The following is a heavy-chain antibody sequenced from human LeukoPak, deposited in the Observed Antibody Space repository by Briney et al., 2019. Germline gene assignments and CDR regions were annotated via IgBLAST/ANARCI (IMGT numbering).Heavy chain of an antibody. D-gene: IGHD2-2*01. J-gene: IGHJ1*01. CDR2: ISGSGDST. CDR1: GFTFSSYA. V-gene: IGHV3-23*01. Sequence: GGSLRLSCAASGFTFSSYAMSWVRQAPGKGLEWVSGISGSGDSTYYADSVKGRFTISRDNAKNSLFLQMNSLRAEDTAVYYCARDEEEGYCSSTNCYPQYFQHWGRGTLVTVSS. CDR3: ARDEEEGYCSSTNCYPQYFQH.